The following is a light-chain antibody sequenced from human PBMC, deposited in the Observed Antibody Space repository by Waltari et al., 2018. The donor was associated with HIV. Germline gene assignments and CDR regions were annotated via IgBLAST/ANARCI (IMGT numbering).Light chain of an antibody. J-gene: IGLJ3*02. CDR3: QTWGTGILL. Sequence: QLVLTQSPSASASLGPSLTPICTLRSGHIHNAIAWHQQPPEKGPRYLLKLNHDGSHTQGDGIPDRFSGSSSGAERYLTISSLQSEDEGDYDCQTWGTGILLFGGGTKLTVL. V-gene: IGLV4-69*02. CDR2: LNHDGSH. CDR1: SGHIHNA.